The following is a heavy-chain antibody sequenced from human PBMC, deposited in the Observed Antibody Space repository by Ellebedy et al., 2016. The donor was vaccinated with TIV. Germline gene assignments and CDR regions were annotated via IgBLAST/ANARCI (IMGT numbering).Heavy chain of an antibody. CDR3: ARLGGGKARYSIGYDYPYYGMDV. CDR2: IYPGDADT. D-gene: IGHD5-18*01. J-gene: IGHJ6*02. CDR1: GYMFRTFW. Sequence: GESLKISXRASGYMFRTFWIGWVRQRPGKGLEWMGIIYPGDADTRYSPSFQGQVTISADKSISTAYLQWSSLKASDTAMYYCARLGGGKARYSIGYDYPYYGMDVWGQGTTVTGSS. V-gene: IGHV5-51*01.